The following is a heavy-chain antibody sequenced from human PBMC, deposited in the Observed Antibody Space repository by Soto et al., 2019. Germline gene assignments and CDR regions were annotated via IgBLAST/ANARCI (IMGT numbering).Heavy chain of an antibody. CDR2: VNPSGGHT. Sequence: QVQLMQSGAEVKKPGASVKVSCKASGDTFTDYYIHWVRQAPGQGLEWMGTVNPSGGHTTYAQHFLGRVTMTRATSTSTLYMELTRLTSDDPAISYCARGGHVVVVTAALDYWGQGTLVTVSS. CDR3: ARGGHVVVVTAALDY. D-gene: IGHD2-21*02. V-gene: IGHV1-46*01. CDR1: GDTFTDYY. J-gene: IGHJ4*02.